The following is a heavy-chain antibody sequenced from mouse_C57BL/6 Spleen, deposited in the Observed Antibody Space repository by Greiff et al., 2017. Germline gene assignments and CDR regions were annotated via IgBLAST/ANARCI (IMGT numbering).Heavy chain of an antibody. V-gene: IGHV1-61*01. Sequence: VQLQQPGAELVRPGSSVKLSCKASGYTFTSYWMDWVKQRPGQGLEWIGNIYPSDSETHYNQKFKDKATLTVDKSSSTAYMQLSSLTSEDSAVYYCARTDYDGYFDVWGTGPTVTVSS. J-gene: IGHJ1*03. CDR2: IYPSDSET. D-gene: IGHD2-4*01. CDR3: ARTDYDGYFDV. CDR1: GYTFTSYW.